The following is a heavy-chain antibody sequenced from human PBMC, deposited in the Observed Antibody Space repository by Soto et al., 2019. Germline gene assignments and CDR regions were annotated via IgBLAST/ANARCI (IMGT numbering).Heavy chain of an antibody. V-gene: IGHV3-33*01. D-gene: IGHD2-2*01. J-gene: IGHJ4*02. Sequence: QVQLVESGGGVVQPGRSLRLSCAASGFTFSSYGMHWVRQAPGKGLEWVAVIWYDGSNKYYADSVKGRFTISRDNSKNTLYLQMNSLRAEDTAVYYCARDGGDIVVVPAAQIDYWGQGTLVTVSS. CDR1: GFTFSSYG. CDR3: ARDGGDIVVVPAAQIDY. CDR2: IWYDGSNK.